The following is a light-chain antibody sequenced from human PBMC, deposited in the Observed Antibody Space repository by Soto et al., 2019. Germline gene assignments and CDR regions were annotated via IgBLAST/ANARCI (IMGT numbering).Light chain of an antibody. CDR1: VLAKKY. Sequence: SYELTQPSSVSVSPGQTARITCSGDVLAKKYARWFQQKPGQAPVLVIYKDSEWPSGIPERFSGSSSGTTVTLTISGAQVEDEADYYCYSAADNLRVFGGGTKLTVL. CDR3: YSAADNLRV. CDR2: KDS. J-gene: IGLJ2*01. V-gene: IGLV3-27*01.